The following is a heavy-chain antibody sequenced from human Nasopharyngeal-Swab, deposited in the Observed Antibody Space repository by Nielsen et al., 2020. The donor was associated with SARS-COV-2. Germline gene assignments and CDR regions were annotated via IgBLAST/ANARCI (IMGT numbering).Heavy chain of an antibody. D-gene: IGHD6-13*01. CDR1: GYTFTGYA. CDR2: INAGNGDI. CDR3: VKPAAGNYDS. J-gene: IGHJ5*01. V-gene: IGHV1-3*01. Sequence: ASVKVSCKASGYTFTGYAMHWVRQAPGQRLEWMGWINAGNGDITYSQKFQGRVTLTRDTYASTAYMELFSLTSEDTAVYYCVKPAAGNYDSWGQGTLVTVSS.